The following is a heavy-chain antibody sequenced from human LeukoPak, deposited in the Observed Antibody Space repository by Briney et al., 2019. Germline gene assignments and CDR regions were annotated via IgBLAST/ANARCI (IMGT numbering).Heavy chain of an antibody. CDR2: MNPIGGKT. V-gene: IGHV1-8*02. J-gene: IGHJ6*03. D-gene: IGHD3-3*01. CDR3: AREGSSTFLEWSLTPYYYYYYYMDV. CDR1: GYTFSNND. Sequence: ASVKVSCKASGYTFSNNDINWVRQATGQGLEWMGWMNPIGGKTGFAQKLQGRVTMTTDTSTSTAYMELRSLRSDDTAVYYCAREGSSTFLEWSLTPYYYYYYYMDVWGKGTTVTVSS.